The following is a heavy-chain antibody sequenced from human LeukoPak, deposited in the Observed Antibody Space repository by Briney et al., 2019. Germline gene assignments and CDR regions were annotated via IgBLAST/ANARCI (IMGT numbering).Heavy chain of an antibody. Sequence: GASVKVSCKASGYTFTSYGISWVRQAPGQGLEWMGWISAYNGNTNYAQKLQGRVTMTTDTSTSTAYMELRSLRSDDTAVYYCARVSITMVRGVIRWFDPWGQGTLVTVSS. CDR3: ARVSITMVRGVIRWFDP. D-gene: IGHD3-10*01. CDR2: ISAYNGNT. V-gene: IGHV1-18*01. CDR1: GYTFTSYG. J-gene: IGHJ5*02.